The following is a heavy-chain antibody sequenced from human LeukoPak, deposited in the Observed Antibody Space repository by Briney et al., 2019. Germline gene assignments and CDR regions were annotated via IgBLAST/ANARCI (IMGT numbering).Heavy chain of an antibody. CDR3: ARDGGKWLRPGMIDY. CDR2: ISAYNGNT. J-gene: IGHJ4*02. CDR1: GYTFTIYG. V-gene: IGHV1-18*04. Sequence: ASVKVSCKASGYTFTIYGISWVRQAPGQGLEWMGWISAYNGNTNYAQKLQGRVTMTTDTSTSTAYMELRSLRSDDTAVYYCARDGGKWLRPGMIDYWGQGTLVTVSS. D-gene: IGHD5-12*01.